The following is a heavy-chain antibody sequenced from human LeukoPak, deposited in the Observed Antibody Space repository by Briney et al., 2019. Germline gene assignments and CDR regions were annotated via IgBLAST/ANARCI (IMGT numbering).Heavy chain of an antibody. D-gene: IGHD3-3*01. J-gene: IGHJ4*02. V-gene: IGHV1-2*02. CDR3: ARVRFLEWPEAFDY. CDR1: GYTFTGYY. CDR2: INPNSGGT. Sequence: ASVKVSCKASGYTFTGYYMHWVRQAPGRGLEWMGWINPNSGGTNYAQKFQGRVTMTRDTSISTAYMELSRLRTDDTAVYYCARVRFLEWPEAFDYWGQRTLVTVSS.